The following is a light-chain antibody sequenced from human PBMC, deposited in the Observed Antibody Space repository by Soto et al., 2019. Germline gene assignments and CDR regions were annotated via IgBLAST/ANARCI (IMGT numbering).Light chain of an antibody. V-gene: IGLV1-47*02. Sequence: QSVLTQPPSASGTPGQTVTISCSGSRTNIGTNYVYWYQQFPGTAPKLLIFANDKRPSGVPERFSASKSGTSASLAISGLRSEDEAEYFCSAWDDLLSVVFGGGTKLTVL. CDR3: SAWDDLLSVV. CDR2: AND. J-gene: IGLJ3*02. CDR1: RTNIGTNY.